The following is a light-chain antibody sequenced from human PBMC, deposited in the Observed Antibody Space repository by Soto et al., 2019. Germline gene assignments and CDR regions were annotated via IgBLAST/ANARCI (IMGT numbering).Light chain of an antibody. Sequence: NFMLTQPHSVSESPGKTVTISCTRSSGSIASNYVQWYQQRPGSAPTTVIYEDNQRPAGVPDRFSGSIDSSSNSASLTISGLKTEDEGDYYCQSYDSSNQDVVFGGGTKLTVL. CDR3: QSYDSSNQDVV. CDR2: EDN. J-gene: IGLJ2*01. V-gene: IGLV6-57*04. CDR1: SGSIASNY.